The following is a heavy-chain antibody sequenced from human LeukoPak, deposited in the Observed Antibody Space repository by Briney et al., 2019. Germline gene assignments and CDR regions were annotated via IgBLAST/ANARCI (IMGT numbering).Heavy chain of an antibody. CDR3: AREARRADYGDYVLGY. CDR2: IYHSGST. J-gene: IGHJ4*02. D-gene: IGHD4-17*01. Sequence: SQTLSLTCTVSGGSISSGGYYWSWIRQPPGKGLEWIGYIYHSGSTYYNPSLKSRVTISVDRSKNQFSLKLSSVTAADTAVYYCAREARRADYGDYVLGYWGQGTLVTVSS. V-gene: IGHV4-30-2*01. CDR1: GGSISSGGYY.